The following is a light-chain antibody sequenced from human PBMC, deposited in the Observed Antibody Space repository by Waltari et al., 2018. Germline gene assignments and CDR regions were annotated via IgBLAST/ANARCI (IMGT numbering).Light chain of an antibody. Sequence: EIVMTQSPLSMPVTPGQPASTSSRSSQSPRHTDGYNYLDWYLQKAGQSPQLLIYLASHRASGVPDRFSGSGSGTDFTLKISRVEAEDVGVYYCMQAVQGLSFGGGTKVEI. J-gene: IGKJ4*01. V-gene: IGKV2-28*01. CDR1: QSPRHTDGYNY. CDR2: LAS. CDR3: MQAVQGLS.